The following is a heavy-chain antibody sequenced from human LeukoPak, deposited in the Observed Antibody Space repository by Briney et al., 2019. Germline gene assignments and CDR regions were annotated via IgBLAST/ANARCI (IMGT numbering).Heavy chain of an antibody. V-gene: IGHV3-23*01. J-gene: IGHJ4*03. CDR3: AKDLYGDYDFDC. CDR1: GFTFNNYA. Sequence: GASLRLSCAASGFTFNNYAMNWVRQAPGKGLEWVSVITSSGSTYYADSVKGRFTISRDNSKNTLYLQMNSLRAEDTAIYYCAKDLYGDYDFDCWGQGTTVTVSS. D-gene: IGHD4-17*01. CDR2: ITSSGST.